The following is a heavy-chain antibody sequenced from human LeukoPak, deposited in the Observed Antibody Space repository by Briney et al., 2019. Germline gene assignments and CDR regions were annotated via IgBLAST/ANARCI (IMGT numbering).Heavy chain of an antibody. D-gene: IGHD6-13*01. Sequence: ASVKVSCKGSGYNFDRYGVNWVRQAPGQGLEWVGWISTYNGNTFYAQKFQGRVTMTRDTSISTAYMELSRLRSDDTAVYYCARGRRLQQLFDYWGQGTLVTVSS. CDR2: ISTYNGNT. J-gene: IGHJ4*02. CDR3: ARGRRLQQLFDY. CDR1: GYNFDRYG. V-gene: IGHV1-18*04.